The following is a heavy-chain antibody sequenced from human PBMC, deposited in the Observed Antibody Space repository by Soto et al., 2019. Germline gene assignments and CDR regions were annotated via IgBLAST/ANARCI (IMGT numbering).Heavy chain of an antibody. Sequence: SETLSLTCAVSGGSISSGGYSWSWIRQPPGKGLEWIGYIYHSGSTYYNPSLKSRVTISVDRPKNQFSLKLSSVTAADTAGYYCARVVWQDGYNFGTPMYYFDYWGQETLVTVSS. D-gene: IGHD5-12*01. CDR3: ARVVWQDGYNFGTPMYYFDY. CDR1: GGSISSGGYS. CDR2: IYHSGST. V-gene: IGHV4-30-2*01. J-gene: IGHJ4*02.